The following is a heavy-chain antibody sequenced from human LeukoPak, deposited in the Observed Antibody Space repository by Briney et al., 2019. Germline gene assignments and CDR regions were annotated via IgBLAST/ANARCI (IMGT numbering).Heavy chain of an antibody. D-gene: IGHD3-22*01. CDR2: INTNTGNP. CDR1: GYTFTSYA. CDR3: ARENYYDSSGQGVLDAFDI. Sequence: GASVKVSCKASGYTFTSYAMNWVRQAPGQGLEWMGWINTNTGNPTYAQGFTGRFVFSLDTSVSTAYLQISSLKAEDTAVYYCARENYYDSSGQGVLDAFDIWGQGTMVTVSS. V-gene: IGHV7-4-1*02. J-gene: IGHJ3*02.